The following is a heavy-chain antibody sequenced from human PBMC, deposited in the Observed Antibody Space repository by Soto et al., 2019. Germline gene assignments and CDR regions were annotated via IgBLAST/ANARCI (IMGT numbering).Heavy chain of an antibody. D-gene: IGHD3-22*01. CDR2: INAGNGNT. Sequence: ASVKVSCKASGYTFTHYAMHWVRQAPGQRLEWMGWINAGNGNTKYSQKFQGRVTITRDTSASTAYMELRSLRSDDTAVYYCARKYYYDSSGYSFDYWGQGTLVTVSS. V-gene: IGHV1-3*01. CDR1: GYTFTHYA. J-gene: IGHJ4*02. CDR3: ARKYYYDSSGYSFDY.